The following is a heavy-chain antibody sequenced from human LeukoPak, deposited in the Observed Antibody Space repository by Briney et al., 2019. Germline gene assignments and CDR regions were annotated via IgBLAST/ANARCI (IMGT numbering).Heavy chain of an antibody. Sequence: ASVKVSCKASGYTFTTYGISWVRQAPGHGLEWMGWISTFNGHTNYAQSRQDRVTMTTDTSTSTVYMELSSLISDDTAVYYCAREVGRGFDYWGQGTLVTVSS. J-gene: IGHJ4*02. CDR3: AREVGRGFDY. CDR2: ISTFNGHT. V-gene: IGHV1-18*01. D-gene: IGHD1-26*01. CDR1: GYTFTTYG.